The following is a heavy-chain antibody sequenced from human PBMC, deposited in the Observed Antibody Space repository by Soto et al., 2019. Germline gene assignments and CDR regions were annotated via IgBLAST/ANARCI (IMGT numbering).Heavy chain of an antibody. Sequence: QVQLQESGPGLVKPSQTLSLTCTVSGGSISIGGYSWSWIRQHPGKGLEWIGYIYYSASTYYNPSHTSRVTISVDTSKNQVSLKLSAVTAADTAVYYCARGVIHWGQGTLVTVSS. CDR3: ARGVIH. V-gene: IGHV4-31*03. CDR1: GGSISIGGYS. CDR2: IYYSAST. J-gene: IGHJ4*02. D-gene: IGHD2-21*01.